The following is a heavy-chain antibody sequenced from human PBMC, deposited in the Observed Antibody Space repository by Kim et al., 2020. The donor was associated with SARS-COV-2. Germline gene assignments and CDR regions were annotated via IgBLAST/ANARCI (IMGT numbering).Heavy chain of an antibody. CDR3: ARLNPAQQWLVWGWFDP. V-gene: IGHV3-53*01. CDR2: IYNDGSR. Sequence: GGSLRLSCAASGFSVSHNYMTWIRQAPGKGLEWVSVIYNDGSRNYAESVKGRFTISRDTSKNTLYLQMNSLTAEDTAVYYCARLNPAQQWLVWGWFDPWGQGTLVTVSS. J-gene: IGHJ5*02. CDR1: GFSVSHNY. D-gene: IGHD6-19*01.